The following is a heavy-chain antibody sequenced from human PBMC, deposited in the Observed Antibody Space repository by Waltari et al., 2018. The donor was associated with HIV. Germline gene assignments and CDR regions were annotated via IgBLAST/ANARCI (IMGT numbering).Heavy chain of an antibody. CDR2: IYTSGST. CDR3: ARGVAGYCSSTSCYERFGMDV. D-gene: IGHD2-2*01. CDR1: GGSISSYY. V-gene: IGHV4-4*07. J-gene: IGHJ6*02. Sequence: QVQLQESGPGLVKPSETLSLTCTVSGGSISSYYWSWIRQPAGKGLEWIGRIYTSGSTHSHPSLNSRVTMSVDTSKNQFSLKLSSVTAADTAVYYCARGVAGYCSSTSCYERFGMDVWGQGTTVTVSS.